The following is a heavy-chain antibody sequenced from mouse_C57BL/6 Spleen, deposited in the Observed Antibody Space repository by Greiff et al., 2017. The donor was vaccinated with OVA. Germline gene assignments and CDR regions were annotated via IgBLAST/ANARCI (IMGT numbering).Heavy chain of an antibody. Sequence: EVKVVESGGGLVKPGGSLKLSCAASGFTFSSYTMSWVRQTPEKRLEWVATISGGGGNTYYPDSVKGRFTISRDNAKNTLYLQMSSLRSEDTALYYCARHGGQTAQATPFDYWGQGTTLTVSS. CDR2: ISGGGGNT. V-gene: IGHV5-9*01. J-gene: IGHJ2*01. CDR3: ARHGGQTAQATPFDY. D-gene: IGHD3-2*02. CDR1: GFTFSSYT.